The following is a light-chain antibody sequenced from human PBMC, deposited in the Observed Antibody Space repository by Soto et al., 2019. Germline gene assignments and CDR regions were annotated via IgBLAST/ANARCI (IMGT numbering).Light chain of an antibody. CDR2: GAS. CDR1: QSVSIN. J-gene: IGKJ1*01. CDR3: QQYGSSGT. Sequence: EIVLTQSPGTLSLSPGERATLSCRASQSVSINLAWYQQKPGQAPRLLIYGASTRATGIPARFSGSGSGTDFTLTISRLEPEDFAVYYCQQYGSSGTFGQGTKVDIK. V-gene: IGKV3-20*01.